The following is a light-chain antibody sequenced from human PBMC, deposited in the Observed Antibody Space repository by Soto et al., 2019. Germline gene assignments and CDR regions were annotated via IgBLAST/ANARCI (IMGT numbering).Light chain of an antibody. V-gene: IGLV3-21*02. CDR1: NIGSKS. Sequence: SYELIQPPSVSVAPGQTARITCGGNNIGSKSVHWYQQKPGQAPVLVVYDDSDRPSGIPERFSGSNSGNTATLTTSRVEAGDEADYYCQVWDSSSDLGVFGTGTKVTVL. J-gene: IGLJ1*01. CDR3: QVWDSSSDLGV. CDR2: DDS.